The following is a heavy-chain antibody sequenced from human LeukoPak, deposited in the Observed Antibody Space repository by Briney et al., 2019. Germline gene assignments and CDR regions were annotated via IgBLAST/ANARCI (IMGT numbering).Heavy chain of an antibody. CDR1: GFTFSSYA. D-gene: IGHD6-13*01. J-gene: IGHJ4*02. Sequence: GGSLRLSCAASGFTFSSYAMHWVRQAPGKGLEWVAVISYDGSNKYYADSVKGRFTISRDNSKNTLYLQMNSLRAEDTAVYYCAREAAAGQNYFDYWGQGTLVTVSS. CDR3: AREAAAGQNYFDY. CDR2: ISYDGSNK. V-gene: IGHV3-30*04.